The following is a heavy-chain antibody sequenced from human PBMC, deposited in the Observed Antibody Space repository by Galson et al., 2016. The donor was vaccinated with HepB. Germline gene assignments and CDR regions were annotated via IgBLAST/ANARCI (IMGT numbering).Heavy chain of an antibody. J-gene: IGHJ6*02. CDR1: GDSVSSNSAT. D-gene: IGHD5-12*01. Sequence: CAISGDSVSSNSATWYWIRQSPSRGLEWLGRTYYRSKWYNDYALSVKSRITINPDTSKNPFSLQLNSVTPEDTAVYYCARVRSGYSGYANPYFYGRDVWGQGTTVTVAS. CDR2: TYYRSKWYN. V-gene: IGHV6-1*01. CDR3: ARVRSGYSGYANPYFYGRDV.